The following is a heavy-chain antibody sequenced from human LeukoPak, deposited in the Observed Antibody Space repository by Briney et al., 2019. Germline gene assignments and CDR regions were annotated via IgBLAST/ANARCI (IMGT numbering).Heavy chain of an antibody. CDR2: ISYDGSNK. Sequence: PGGSLRLSCAASGFTFSSYGTHWVRQAPGKGLEWVAVISYDGSNKYYADSVKGRFTISRDNSKNTLYLQMNSLRAEDTAVYYCAKDSYAHFDYWGQGTLVTVSS. J-gene: IGHJ4*02. V-gene: IGHV3-30*18. CDR3: AKDSYAHFDY. CDR1: GFTFSSYG.